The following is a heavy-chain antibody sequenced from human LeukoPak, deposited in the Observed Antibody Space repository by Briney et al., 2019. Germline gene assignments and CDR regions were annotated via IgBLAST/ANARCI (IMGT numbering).Heavy chain of an antibody. CDR3: AKDLRYCSGGSCYSDAFDI. CDR2: ISGDGGST. J-gene: IGHJ3*02. V-gene: IGHV3-43*02. D-gene: IGHD2-15*01. Sequence: GGSLRLSCAASGFTFDDYAMHWVRQAPGKGLEWVSLISGDGGSTYYADSVKGRFTISRDNGKNSLYLQMNSLRTEDTALYHCAKDLRYCSGGSCYSDAFDIWGQGTMVTVSS. CDR1: GFTFDDYA.